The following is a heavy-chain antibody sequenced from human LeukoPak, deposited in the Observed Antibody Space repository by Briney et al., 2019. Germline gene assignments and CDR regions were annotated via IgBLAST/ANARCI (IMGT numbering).Heavy chain of an antibody. D-gene: IGHD6-25*01. V-gene: IGHV3-30*03. Sequence: GGSLRLSCAGSGFSFTNYAMHWVRQAPGEGLEWVAVISYDESKIYYAASVRGRFTISRDLSTNTLYLQMNSLTTEDTAMYFCARRPVAAEYFQHWGQGTLVTVSS. CDR1: GFSFTNYA. J-gene: IGHJ1*01. CDR3: ARRPVAAEYFQH. CDR2: ISYDESKI.